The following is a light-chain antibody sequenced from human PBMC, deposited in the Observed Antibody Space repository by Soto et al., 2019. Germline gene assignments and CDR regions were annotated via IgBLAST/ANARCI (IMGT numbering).Light chain of an antibody. V-gene: IGKV3-15*01. CDR1: QSINSN. J-gene: IGKJ5*01. Sequence: EVLMTQSPATLSVSPGDRATLCGRASQSINSNLAWYHQQPGHAPRLLIYAASTRATAAPDRFSGSGSGTDFTLTITSLQSDDFAVYFCQQYTDWPITFGQGTRLEIK. CDR2: AAS. CDR3: QQYTDWPIT.